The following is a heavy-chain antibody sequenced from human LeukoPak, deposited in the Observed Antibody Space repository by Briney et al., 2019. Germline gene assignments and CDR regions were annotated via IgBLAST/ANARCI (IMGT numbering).Heavy chain of an antibody. J-gene: IGHJ6*03. CDR2: IRYDGSNK. Sequence: GGSLRLSCAASGFTFSSYGMHWVRQAPGKGLEWVAFIRYDGSNKYYADSVKGRFTISRDNSKNTLYLQMNSLRAEDTAVYYCAKDISSEYYYMDVWGKGTTVTVSS. CDR3: AKDISSEYYYMDV. V-gene: IGHV3-30*02. D-gene: IGHD3-10*01. CDR1: GFTFSSYG.